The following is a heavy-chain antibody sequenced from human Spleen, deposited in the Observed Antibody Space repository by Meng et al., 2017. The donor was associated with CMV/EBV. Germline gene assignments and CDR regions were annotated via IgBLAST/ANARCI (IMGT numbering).Heavy chain of an antibody. CDR1: GFSFDNYG. CDR2: ISFDGGNK. V-gene: IGHV3-30*19. J-gene: IGHJ6*02. CDR3: ARSPGRGYYGMDV. Sequence: GESLKISCAASGFSFDNYGIHWVRQAPGKGLEWVAVISFDGGNKYYGDSVNGRFSISRDNSNRMVFLQLNSLRPEDTAVYYCARSPGRGYYGMDVWGQGTTVTVSS.